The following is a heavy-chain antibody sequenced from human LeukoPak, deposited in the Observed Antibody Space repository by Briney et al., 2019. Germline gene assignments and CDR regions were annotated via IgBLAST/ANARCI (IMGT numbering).Heavy chain of an antibody. CDR1: GFTFNTYS. Sequence: GESLRLSCAASGFTFNTYSMNWVRQAPGKGLEWVSCISSSSSHIYYADSVKGRFTISRDNAKNSLNLQMNSLRVEDTAVYYCARGLLPVYSSGWHGPDFWGQGTLVTVSS. CDR2: ISSSSSHI. J-gene: IGHJ4*02. V-gene: IGHV3-21*01. D-gene: IGHD6-19*01. CDR3: ARGLLPVYSSGWHGPDF.